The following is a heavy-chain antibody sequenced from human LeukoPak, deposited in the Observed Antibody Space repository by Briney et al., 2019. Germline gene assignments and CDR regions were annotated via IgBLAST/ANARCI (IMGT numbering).Heavy chain of an antibody. D-gene: IGHD1-26*01. CDR1: GFTFSSYA. Sequence: GGSLRLSCAASGFTFSSYAMSWVRQAPGKGLEWVSLISDSGGSTYYADSVKGRFTISRDNSKDTLYLQMNSLRAEDTAVYYCAKDGGGGSWGSDWGQGTLVTVSS. CDR2: ISDSGGST. V-gene: IGHV3-23*01. J-gene: IGHJ4*02. CDR3: AKDGGGGSWGSD.